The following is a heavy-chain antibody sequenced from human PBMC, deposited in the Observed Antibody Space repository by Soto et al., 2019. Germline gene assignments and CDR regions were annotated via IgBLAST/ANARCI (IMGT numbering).Heavy chain of an antibody. CDR1: GFTFSNAW. V-gene: IGHV3-15*07. CDR3: TTLSTYYYYGMDV. Sequence: GGSLRLSCAASGFTFSNAWMNWVRQAPGKRLEWVGRIKSKTDGGTTDYAAPVKGRFTISRDDSKNTLYLQMNSLKTEDTAVYYCTTLSTYYYYGMDVWGQGTTVTVSS. J-gene: IGHJ6*02. CDR2: IKSKTDGGTT. D-gene: IGHD2-2*01.